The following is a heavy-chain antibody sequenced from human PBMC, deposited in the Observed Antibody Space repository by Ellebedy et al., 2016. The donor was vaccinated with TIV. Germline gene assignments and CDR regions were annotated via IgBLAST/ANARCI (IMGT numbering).Heavy chain of an antibody. V-gene: IGHV3-7*01. D-gene: IGHD5-12*01. CDR1: GFPFSSFW. CDR3: ARDRGYDTFDY. Sequence: GESLKISCAASGFPFSSFWMSWVSQAPGKGLEWVANTKEDGSEKYYVDSVRGRFTISRDNAKNSLYLQMNSLRAEDTAVYYCARDRGYDTFDYWGQGILVTVSS. CDR2: TKEDGSEK. J-gene: IGHJ4*02.